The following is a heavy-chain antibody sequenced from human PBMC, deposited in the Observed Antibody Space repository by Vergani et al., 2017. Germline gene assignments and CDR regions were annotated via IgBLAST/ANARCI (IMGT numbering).Heavy chain of an antibody. CDR3: AKNPGISTTRHYYAMDV. D-gene: IGHD1-1*01. CDR1: GFKFSDHY. Sequence: LEESGGGSVKPGGSLRLSCSASGFKFSDHYISWIRQAPGKGLEWVSHISPGASTVSYTDSVTGRVTVSRDNDNNSLTLDMTTLRVEDTAVYYCAKNPGISTTRHYYAMDVWGQGTTVTVSS. J-gene: IGHJ6*02. V-gene: IGHV3-11*04. CDR2: ISPGASTV.